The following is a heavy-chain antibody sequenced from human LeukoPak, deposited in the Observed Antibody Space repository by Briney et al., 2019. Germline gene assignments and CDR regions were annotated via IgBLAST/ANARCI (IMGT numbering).Heavy chain of an antibody. V-gene: IGHV3-23*01. CDR3: ARDHPLWSG. CDR1: GFTFSSYA. CDR2: ISGNGGST. D-gene: IGHD3-3*01. J-gene: IGHJ4*02. Sequence: GGSLRLSCAASGFTFSSYAMSWVRQAPGKGPEWVSAISGNGGSTYYADSVKGRFTISRDNSKNTVYLQMNSLRAEDTAVYYCARDHPLWSGWGQGTLVTVSS.